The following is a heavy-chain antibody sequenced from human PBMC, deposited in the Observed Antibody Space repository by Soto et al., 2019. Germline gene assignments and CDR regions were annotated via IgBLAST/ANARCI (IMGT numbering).Heavy chain of an antibody. V-gene: IGHV1-18*01. D-gene: IGHD3-10*01. J-gene: IGHJ4*02. CDR1: GYTFDSDG. CDR3: ARAGLVVDELAH. CDR2: ISAYNDDT. Sequence: QVQLVQSGAEVKKPGASVKVSCKASGYTFDSDGISWVRQAPGQGPEWMGWISAYNDDTYYAQNFQDTVTMTTAILTKTAYMEVRSLQPDDTAVYYCARAGLVVDELAHWGQGTLISVSS.